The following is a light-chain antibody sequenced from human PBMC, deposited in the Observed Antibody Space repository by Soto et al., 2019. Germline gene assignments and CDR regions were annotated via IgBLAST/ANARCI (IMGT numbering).Light chain of an antibody. Sequence: EIVLTQSPGTLSLSPGERATLSCRASQSVSSSYLAWYQQKPGQAPRLLIYGASSRATGIPDRFSGSGSGTYFTLTISTLEPEDFAVYYCQQYGSSPTFGGGTKVEIK. CDR1: QSVSSSY. V-gene: IGKV3-20*01. CDR3: QQYGSSPT. CDR2: GAS. J-gene: IGKJ4*01.